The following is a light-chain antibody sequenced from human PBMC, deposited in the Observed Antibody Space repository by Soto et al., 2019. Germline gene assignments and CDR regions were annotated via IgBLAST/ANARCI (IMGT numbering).Light chain of an antibody. CDR2: GTS. V-gene: IGKV1-39*01. J-gene: IGKJ4*01. CDR3: QQSFSNYLT. Sequence: DIQMTQSPSFLSASVGDRVTITCRASQNIRGFLHWYQQKSGEAPRLLIYGTSHLESGVPSRFGGSGSGTDFTLTITGLQPEDSASYFCQQSFSNYLTFGGGTKVDIK. CDR1: QNIRGF.